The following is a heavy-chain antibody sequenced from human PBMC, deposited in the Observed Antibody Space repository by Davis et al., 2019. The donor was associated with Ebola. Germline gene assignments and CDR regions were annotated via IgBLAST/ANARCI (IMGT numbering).Heavy chain of an antibody. V-gene: IGHV3-33*01. CDR3: ARDPSWGRDV. CDR1: GFTLSQYG. Sequence: GESLKISCAASGFTLSQYGMHWVRQAPGKGLEWVADLWADGLKEYYADSVKGRFIVSRDNAKNKVYLEMNSLRAEDTAVYYCARDPSWGRDVWGQGTTVTVSS. CDR2: LWADGLKE. J-gene: IGHJ6*02.